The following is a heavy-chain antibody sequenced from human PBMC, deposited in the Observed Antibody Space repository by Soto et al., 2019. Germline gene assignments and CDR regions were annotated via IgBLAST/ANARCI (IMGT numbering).Heavy chain of an antibody. J-gene: IGHJ6*04. CDR2: IDPSDSYT. CDR1: GYSFTSYW. V-gene: IGHV5-10-1*01. D-gene: IGHD5-18*01. Sequence: GESLKISCKGSGYSFTSYWISWVRQMPGKGLEWMGRIDPSDSYTNYSPSFQGHVTISADKSTSTAYLQCSSLKASGNAIYYCASPMGVMDTAMDDYYYCYGMHVWGEGNTVTGSS. CDR3: ASPMGVMDTAMDDYYYCYGMHV.